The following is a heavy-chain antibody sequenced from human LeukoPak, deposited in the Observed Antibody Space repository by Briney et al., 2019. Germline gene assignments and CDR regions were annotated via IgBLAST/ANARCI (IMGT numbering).Heavy chain of an antibody. CDR3: VGPDSQFDC. D-gene: IGHD3-10*01. J-gene: IGHJ4*02. CDR2: ISSNSLHI. Sequence: PGGSLRLSCAAPGFTSSDQSMNWVRQAPGKGLEWVSSISSNSLHIFYADSVKGRFTISTDNAKNSLYLQMNNLRAEDTAVYYCVGPDSQFDCWGQGTLVTVSS. CDR1: GFTSSDQS. V-gene: IGHV3-21*01.